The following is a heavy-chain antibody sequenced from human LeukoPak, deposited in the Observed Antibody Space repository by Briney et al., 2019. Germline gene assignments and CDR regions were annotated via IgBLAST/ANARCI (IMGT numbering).Heavy chain of an antibody. Sequence: ASEKGSCKASGGTFSSYAISWVRQAPGQGLEWMGMIYPRDGSTSYAQKFQGRVTVTRDTSTSTVHMELSGLRSEDTAVYYCARDQEGFDYWGQGTLVTVSS. CDR3: ARDQEGFDY. CDR2: IYPRDGST. V-gene: IGHV1-46*01. CDR1: GGTFSSYA. J-gene: IGHJ4*02.